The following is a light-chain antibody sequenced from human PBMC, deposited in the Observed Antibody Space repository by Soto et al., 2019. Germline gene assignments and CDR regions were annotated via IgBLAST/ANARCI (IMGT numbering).Light chain of an antibody. CDR2: AAS. CDR3: QQYSAPSWT. Sequence: EIVLTEYPGTLSLSPGERATLSCRASHTITGNNLAWYQQKRGQAPRLIIYAASRRATGIPDRFSGSGSGTDFTLTISRLEPEDFAGYFCQQYSAPSWTFGRGTKVDIK. J-gene: IGKJ1*01. V-gene: IGKV3-20*01. CDR1: HTITGNN.